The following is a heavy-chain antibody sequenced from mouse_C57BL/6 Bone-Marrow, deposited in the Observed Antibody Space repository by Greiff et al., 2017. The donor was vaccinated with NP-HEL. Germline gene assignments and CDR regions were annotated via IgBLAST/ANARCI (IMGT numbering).Heavy chain of an antibody. V-gene: IGHV1-15*01. CDR1: GYTFTDYE. CDR3: SITTRAY. D-gene: IGHD1-1*01. CDR2: IDPETGGT. J-gene: IGHJ3*01. Sequence: QVQLQQSGAELVRPGASVTLSCKASGYTFTDYEMHWVKQTPVHGLEWIGAIDPETGGTAYNQKFKGKAILTADKSSSTAYMDLRSLTSEDSAVYYCSITTRAYWGQGTLVTVSA.